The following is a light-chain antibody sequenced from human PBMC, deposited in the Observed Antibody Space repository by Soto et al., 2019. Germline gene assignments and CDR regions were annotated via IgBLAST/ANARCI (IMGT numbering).Light chain of an antibody. CDR3: QQYETSPT. V-gene: IGKV3-20*01. Sequence: EIVLTQSPGTRSLSPGERATLSCRASQSVSSSYLAWYQQKPGQAPRLLIYGASSRATGIPDRFSGSGSETEFTLTISRLEPEDLAVYYCQQYETSPTFGQGTKV. CDR2: GAS. J-gene: IGKJ1*01. CDR1: QSVSSSY.